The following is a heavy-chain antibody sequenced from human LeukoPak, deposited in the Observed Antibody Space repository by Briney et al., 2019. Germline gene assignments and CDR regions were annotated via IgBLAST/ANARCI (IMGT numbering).Heavy chain of an antibody. CDR1: GGTFSSYA. V-gene: IGHV1-69*04. J-gene: IGHJ6*02. D-gene: IGHD2-15*01. CDR2: IIPILGIA. CDR3: ARYCSGGSCYYYYYVMDV. Sequence: SVKVSFMASGGTFSSYAISWVRQAPGQGLEWMGRIIPILGIANYAQKFQGRVTITADKSTSTAYMELSSLRSEDTAVYYCARYCSGGSCYYYYYVMDVWGQGTTVTVSS.